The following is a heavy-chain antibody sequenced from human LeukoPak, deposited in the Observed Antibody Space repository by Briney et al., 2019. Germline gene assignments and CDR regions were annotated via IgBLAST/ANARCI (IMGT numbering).Heavy chain of an antibody. D-gene: IGHD3-3*01. J-gene: IGHJ4*02. CDR1: GFTFSSYG. CDR2: IWYDGSNK. V-gene: IGHV3-33*01. CDR3: ARGPTIFAFDY. Sequence: GGSLRLSCAASGFTFSSYGMHWVRQAPGKGLEWVAVIWYDGSNKYYADSVKGRFTISRDNSKNTLYLQMNSLRAEDTAVYYCARGPTIFAFDYWGQGTLVTVSS.